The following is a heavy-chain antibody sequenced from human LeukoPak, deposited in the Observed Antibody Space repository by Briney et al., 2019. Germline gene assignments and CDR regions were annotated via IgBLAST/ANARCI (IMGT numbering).Heavy chain of an antibody. CDR3: ARREAYCTGGNCYGIDY. CDR2: IYPGDFDT. D-gene: IGHD2-15*01. J-gene: IGHJ4*02. Sequence: GESLKISCKGSGYSFTSYWIGWVRQMPGKGLEWMGIIYPGDFDTRYGPSFQGQVTISADTSISTAYLQWSSLKASDTAMYYCARREAYCTGGNCYGIDYWGQGTLVTVSS. CDR1: GYSFTSYW. V-gene: IGHV5-51*01.